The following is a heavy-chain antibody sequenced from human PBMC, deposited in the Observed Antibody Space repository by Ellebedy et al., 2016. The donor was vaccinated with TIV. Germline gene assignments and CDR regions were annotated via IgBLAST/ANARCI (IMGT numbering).Heavy chain of an antibody. J-gene: IGHJ4*02. CDR3: ARSLDYYGPRYHLDY. D-gene: IGHD3-10*01. CDR1: EFNFRSYW. Sequence: GESLKISCATSEFNFRSYWMHWVRQAPGKGLVWVSRINSGGNSISYADSVKGRFTISRENAKNTLYLQMDSLRAEDTAVYYCARSLDYYGPRYHLDYWGQGTLVTVSS. CDR2: INSGGNSI. V-gene: IGHV3-74*01.